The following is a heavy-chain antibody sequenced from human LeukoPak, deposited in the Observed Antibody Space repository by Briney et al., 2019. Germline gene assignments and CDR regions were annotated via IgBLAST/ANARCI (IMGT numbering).Heavy chain of an antibody. CDR1: GYTFTSYG. CDR2: ISAYNGNT. V-gene: IGHV1-18*01. J-gene: IGHJ5*02. D-gene: IGHD6-13*01. Sequence: ASVKVSCKASGYTFTSYGISWVRQAPGQGLEWMGWISAYNGNTNYAQKLQGRVTMTTDTSASTAYMELRSLRSDDTAVYYCAYTAAENWFDPWGQGTLVTVSS. CDR3: AYTAAENWFDP.